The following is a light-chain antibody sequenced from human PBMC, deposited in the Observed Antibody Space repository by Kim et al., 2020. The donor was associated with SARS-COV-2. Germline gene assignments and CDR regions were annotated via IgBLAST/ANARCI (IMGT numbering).Light chain of an antibody. J-gene: IGLJ3*02. CDR2: DVS. CDR1: SSDVGGYNY. CDR3: CSYAGSYTPWV. Sequence: SELTQPRSVSGSPGQSVTISCTGTSSDVGGYNYVSWYQQHPGKAPKLMIYDVSKRPSGVPDRFSGSKSGNTASLTISGLQAEDEADYYCCSYAGSYTPWVFGGGTKLTVL. V-gene: IGLV2-11*01.